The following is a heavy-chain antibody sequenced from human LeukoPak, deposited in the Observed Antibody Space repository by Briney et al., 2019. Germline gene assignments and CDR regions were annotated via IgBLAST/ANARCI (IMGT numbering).Heavy chain of an antibody. J-gene: IGHJ4*02. Sequence: GGSLRLSCAASGFTVSSNYMSWVRQAPGKGLEWVSVIYSGGSTYYADSVKGRFTISRDNSKNTLYLQMNSLRAEDTAVYYCARGFIYYYDSSGYYPPLDYWGQGTLVTVSS. CDR3: ARGFIYYYDSSGYYPPLDY. D-gene: IGHD3-22*01. CDR1: GFTVSSNY. V-gene: IGHV3-66*01. CDR2: IYSGGST.